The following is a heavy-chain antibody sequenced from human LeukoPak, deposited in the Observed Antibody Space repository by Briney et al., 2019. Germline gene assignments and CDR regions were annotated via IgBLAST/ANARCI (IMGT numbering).Heavy chain of an antibody. D-gene: IGHD2-15*01. CDR3: ASAMAATPYYYYYMDV. Sequence: SVTVSCKASGGTFSSYAISWVRQAPGQGLEWMGGIIPIFGTANYAQKFQGRVTITADKSTSTAYMELSSLRSEDTAVYYCASAMAATPYYYYYMDVWGKGTTVTVSS. J-gene: IGHJ6*03. V-gene: IGHV1-69*06. CDR2: IIPIFGTA. CDR1: GGTFSSYA.